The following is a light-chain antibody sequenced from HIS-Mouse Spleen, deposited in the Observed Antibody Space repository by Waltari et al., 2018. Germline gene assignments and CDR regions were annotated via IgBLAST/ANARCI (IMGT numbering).Light chain of an antibody. J-gene: IGLJ3*02. CDR2: EVG. CDR3: SSYTSSSTLV. V-gene: IGLV2-14*01. CDR1: SSDVGGYNY. Sequence: QSALTQPASVSGSPGQSITISCTGTSSDVGGYNYVSWYQQHTGKAPKLRIYEVGNRPPGDSNRFSGSKSGNTASLTISGLQAEDEADCYCSSYTSSSTLVFGGGTKLTVL.